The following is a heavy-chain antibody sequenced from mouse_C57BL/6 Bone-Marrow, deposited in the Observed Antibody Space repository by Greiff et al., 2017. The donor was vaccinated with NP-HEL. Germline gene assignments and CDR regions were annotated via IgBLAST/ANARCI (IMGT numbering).Heavy chain of an antibody. D-gene: IGHD2-3*01. Sequence: VQLKESGGGLVQPGGSLSLSCAASGFTFTDYYMSWVRQPPGKALEWLGFIRNKANGYTTEYSASVKGRFTISRDNSQSILYLQMNALRAEDSATYYCARSDGYYNYYYAMDYWGQGTSVTVSS. J-gene: IGHJ4*01. V-gene: IGHV7-3*01. CDR1: GFTFTDYY. CDR3: ARSDGYYNYYYAMDY. CDR2: IRNKANGYTT.